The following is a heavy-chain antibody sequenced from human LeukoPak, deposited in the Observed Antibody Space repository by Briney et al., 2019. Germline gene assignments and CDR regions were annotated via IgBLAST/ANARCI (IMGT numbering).Heavy chain of an antibody. D-gene: IGHD6-19*01. Sequence: SETLSLTCTVSAGSIRNNYWSWIRQPPGKGLEWIGYISYSGGTDYNPSLKSRVTISLDTSKNHFSLNVSSVTAADTAVYYCARRISSGWYLFDYWGQGTLVTVSS. J-gene: IGHJ4*02. V-gene: IGHV4-59*08. CDR2: ISYSGGT. CDR3: ARRISSGWYLFDY. CDR1: AGSIRNNY.